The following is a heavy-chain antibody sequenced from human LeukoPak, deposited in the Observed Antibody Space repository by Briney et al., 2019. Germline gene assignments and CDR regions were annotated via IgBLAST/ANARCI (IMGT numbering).Heavy chain of an antibody. CDR1: GFTFSSYA. V-gene: IGHV3-23*01. D-gene: IGHD6-19*01. CDR3: AKDQEVSSGWYRGYDY. Sequence: GGSLRLSCAASGFTFSSYAMSWVRQAPGKGLDWVSAISGSGGSTYYADSVKGRFTISRDNSKNTLYLQMNSLRAEDTAVYYCAKDQEVSSGWYRGYDYWGQGTLVTVSS. CDR2: ISGSGGST. J-gene: IGHJ4*02.